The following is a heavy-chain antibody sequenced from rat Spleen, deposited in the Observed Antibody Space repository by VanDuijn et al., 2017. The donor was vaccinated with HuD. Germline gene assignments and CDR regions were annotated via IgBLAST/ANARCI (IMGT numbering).Heavy chain of an antibody. D-gene: IGHD1-12*03. CDR3: ARQLMVMGYFDY. Sequence: EVQLVESGGGLVQPGRSMKLSCAASGFTFSDYYMAWVRQAPTKGLEWVASINTGGGNSYYRDSVKGRFIISRDNAKSTLYLQMDSLRSEDTATYYCARQLMVMGYFDYWGQGVMVTVSS. V-gene: IGHV5-25*01. CDR1: GFTFSDYY. CDR2: INTGGGNS. J-gene: IGHJ2*01.